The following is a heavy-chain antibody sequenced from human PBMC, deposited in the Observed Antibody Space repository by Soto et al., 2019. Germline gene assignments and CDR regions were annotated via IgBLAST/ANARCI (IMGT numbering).Heavy chain of an antibody. D-gene: IGHD4-17*01. V-gene: IGHV4-39*01. CDR1: GGSISSSSYY. Sequence: SETLSLTCTVSGGSISSSSYYWGWIRQPPGKGLEWIGSIYYSGSTYYNPSLKSRVTISVDTSKNQFSLKLSSVTAADTAVYYCARLVQDYGVDLYYFDYWGQGTLVTVSS. CDR3: ARLVQDYGVDLYYFDY. CDR2: IYYSGST. J-gene: IGHJ4*02.